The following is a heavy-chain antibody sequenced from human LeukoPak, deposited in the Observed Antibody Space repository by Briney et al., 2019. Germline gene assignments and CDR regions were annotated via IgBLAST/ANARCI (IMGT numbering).Heavy chain of an antibody. V-gene: IGHV4-39*01. D-gene: IGHD6-13*01. CDR1: GGSINSSYYY. J-gene: IGHJ3*02. CDR3: ARHYSSSWYSAFHI. CDR2: IYYSGST. Sequence: SQTLSLTCTVSGGSINSSYYYWGWIRQPPGKGLEWIGSIYYSGSTYYNPSLKSRVTISVDTSNNQVSLKLTSVTAADTAVYYCARHYSSSWYSAFHIWGQGTMVTVSS.